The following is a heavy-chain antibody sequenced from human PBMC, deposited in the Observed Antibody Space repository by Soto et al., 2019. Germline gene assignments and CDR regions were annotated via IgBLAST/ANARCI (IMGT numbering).Heavy chain of an antibody. D-gene: IGHD6-6*01. CDR2: ISYDGNNK. CDR1: GFTFSSYA. CDR3: ARDEQLALDY. V-gene: IGHV3-30-3*01. Sequence: QVQLVESGGGVVQPGRSLRLSCAASGFTFSSYAMHWVRQAPGKGLEWVAVISYDGNNKYYADSVKGRFTISRDNSKDTLYLQLNSLRAEDTAVYYCARDEQLALDYWGQGTLVTVSS. J-gene: IGHJ4*02.